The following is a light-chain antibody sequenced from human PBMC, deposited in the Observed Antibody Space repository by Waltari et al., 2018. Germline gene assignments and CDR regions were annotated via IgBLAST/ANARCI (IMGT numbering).Light chain of an antibody. CDR1: KIGSKS. Sequence: YVLTQPPSVSVDPGKTARLTCGGDKIGSKSVNWYQQKPGQAPVLVMFYDSDRPSESPERFSGSNSGNTATLTISWVEAGDEADYHCQVWDDVTDSGVFGGGTKLTVL. V-gene: IGLV3-21*04. CDR3: QVWDDVTDSGV. CDR2: YDS. J-gene: IGLJ3*02.